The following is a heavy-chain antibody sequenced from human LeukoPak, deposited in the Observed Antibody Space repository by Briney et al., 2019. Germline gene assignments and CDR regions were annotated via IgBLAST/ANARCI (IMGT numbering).Heavy chain of an antibody. CDR3: ARVTWLLGGAFDI. Sequence: SPSQTLSLTCAVSGGSISSGGYSWSWIRQPPGKGLEWIGYIYHSGSTYYNPSLKSRVTISVDTSKNQFSLKLSSVTAADTAVYYCARVTWLLGGAFDIWGQGTMVTVSS. D-gene: IGHD3-22*01. J-gene: IGHJ3*02. CDR2: IYHSGST. CDR1: GGSISSGGYS. V-gene: IGHV4-30-2*01.